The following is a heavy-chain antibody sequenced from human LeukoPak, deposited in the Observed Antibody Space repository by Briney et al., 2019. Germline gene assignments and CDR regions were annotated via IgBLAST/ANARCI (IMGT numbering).Heavy chain of an antibody. V-gene: IGHV3-21*01. J-gene: IGHJ4*02. Sequence: GGSLRLSCAASGFTFSSYSMNWVRQAPGKGLEWVSSISSSSSYIYYADSVKGRFTISRDNAKNSLYLQMNSLRAEDTAVYYCARDSYYYDSSGRPGGWGQGTLVTVSS. CDR1: GFTFSSYS. D-gene: IGHD3-22*01. CDR2: ISSSSSYI. CDR3: ARDSYYYDSSGRPGG.